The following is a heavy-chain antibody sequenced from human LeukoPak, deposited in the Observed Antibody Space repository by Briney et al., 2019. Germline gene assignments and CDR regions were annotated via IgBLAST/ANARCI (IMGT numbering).Heavy chain of an antibody. CDR1: GFTVSSNY. Sequence: GGSLRLSCAASGFTVSSNYMSWVRQAPGKGLEWVSVIYSGGSTYYADSVKGRFTISRDNSKNTLYLQMNSLRAEDTAVYYCARDQERFYQLPSYCYYYGMDVWGQGTTVTVSS. CDR2: IYSGGST. CDR3: ARDQERFYQLPSYCYYYGMDV. J-gene: IGHJ6*02. V-gene: IGHV3-66*01. D-gene: IGHD2-2*01.